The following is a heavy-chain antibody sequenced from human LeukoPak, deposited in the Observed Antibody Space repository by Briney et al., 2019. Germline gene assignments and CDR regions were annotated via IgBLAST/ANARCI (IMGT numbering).Heavy chain of an antibody. J-gene: IGHJ6*03. CDR3: ARSIGSYYPVYYYYMDV. V-gene: IGHV4-38-2*02. D-gene: IGHD1-26*01. Sequence: PSETLSLTCTVSGYSISSGYYWGWIRQPPGKGLEWIGSIYHSGSTYYNPSLKSRVTISVDTSKNQFSLKLSSVTAADTAVYYCARSIGSYYPVYYYYMDVWGKGTTVTVSS. CDR2: IYHSGST. CDR1: GYSISSGYY.